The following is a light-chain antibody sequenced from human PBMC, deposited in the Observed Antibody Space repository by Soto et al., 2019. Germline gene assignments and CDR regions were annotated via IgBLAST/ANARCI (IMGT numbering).Light chain of an antibody. V-gene: IGKV1-27*01. CDR2: SSS. J-gene: IGKJ5*01. CDR3: QKFNTAPLT. Sequence: DIQMTQSPSSLSASVGDRVTITCRASQDISVYLAWYQQKPGKVPKLLIYSSSTLQSGAPSRFSGSGSGTDFTLTISSLQTEDVATHYCQKFNTAPLTFGKGTRLEIK. CDR1: QDISVY.